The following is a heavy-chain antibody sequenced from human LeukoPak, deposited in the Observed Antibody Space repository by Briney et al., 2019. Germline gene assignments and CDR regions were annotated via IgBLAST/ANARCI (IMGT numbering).Heavy chain of an antibody. D-gene: IGHD3-22*01. J-gene: IGHJ5*02. Sequence: GGSLRLSCAASGFTFTSYAMHWVRQAPGKGLEWVTVISYDGSIEYYADSVKGRFTISRDNSKNTLYLQMNSLRPEDTAVYYRAREAAHYYDTSGYSKSPWFDPWGQGTLVTVSS. V-gene: IGHV3-30-3*01. CDR3: AREAAHYYDTSGYSKSPWFDP. CDR2: ISYDGSIE. CDR1: GFTFTSYA.